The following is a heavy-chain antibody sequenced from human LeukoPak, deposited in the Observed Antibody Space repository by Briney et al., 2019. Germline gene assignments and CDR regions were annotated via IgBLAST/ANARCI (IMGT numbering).Heavy chain of an antibody. CDR2: INPNSGGT. V-gene: IGHV1-2*02. CDR1: GYTFTGYY. D-gene: IGHD5-18*01. J-gene: IGHJ5*02. Sequence: ASVKVSCKASGYTFTGYYMHWVRQAPGQGLEWMGWINPNSGGTNYAQKFQGRVTMTRDTSISTAYMELSRLRSDDTAVYYCARGGSAMVSDVWFDPWGQGTLVTVSS. CDR3: ARGGSAMVSDVWFDP.